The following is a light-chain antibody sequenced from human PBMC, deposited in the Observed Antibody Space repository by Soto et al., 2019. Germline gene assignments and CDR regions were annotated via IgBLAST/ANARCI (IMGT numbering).Light chain of an antibody. CDR2: EVS. CDR3: SSYTSSSTYV. V-gene: IGLV2-18*02. CDR1: SSDVGNYNR. J-gene: IGLJ1*01. Sequence: QSALTQPPSVSGSPGQSVTISCTGTSSDVGNYNRVSWYQQPPGTAPKVIIYEVSNRPSGVPYRFSGSKSGNTASLTISGLQAEDEADYYCSSYTSSSTYVFGTGTKLTVL.